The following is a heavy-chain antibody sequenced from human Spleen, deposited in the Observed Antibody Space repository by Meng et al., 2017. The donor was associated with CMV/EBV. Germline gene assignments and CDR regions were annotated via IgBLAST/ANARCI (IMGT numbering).Heavy chain of an antibody. J-gene: IGHJ4*02. CDR3: ARDALRDGYTDY. CDR2: IYYSGST. D-gene: IGHD5-24*01. V-gene: IGHV4-61*01. Sequence: TGSGGSVRSGRYSWSWLRQPPGKGLEWIGYIYYSGSTNYNPSLKSRVTISVDTSKNQFSLKLSSVTAADTAVYYCARDALRDGYTDYWGQGTLVTVSS. CDR1: GGSVRSGRYS.